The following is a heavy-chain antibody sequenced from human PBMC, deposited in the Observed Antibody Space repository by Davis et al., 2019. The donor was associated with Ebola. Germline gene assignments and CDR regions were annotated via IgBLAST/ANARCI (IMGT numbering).Heavy chain of an antibody. Sequence: GESLKISCAASGFTFNNFAMSWVRQAPGKGLEWVSAISSSGGSTYYTDSVKGRFTISRDNSKNTLYLQMNSLRAEDTAVYYCAKDLVRLPLFDYWGQGTLVTVSS. CDR3: AKDLVRLPLFDY. CDR2: ISSSGGST. V-gene: IGHV3-23*01. J-gene: IGHJ4*02. CDR1: GFTFNNFA. D-gene: IGHD2-2*01.